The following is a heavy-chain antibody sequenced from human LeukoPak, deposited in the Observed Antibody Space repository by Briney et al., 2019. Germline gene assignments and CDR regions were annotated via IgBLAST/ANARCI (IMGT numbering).Heavy chain of an antibody. Sequence: PGGSLRLSCEASRFTSTTYAMQWVRQAPGKGLDWVAVISSDGSKMYYADSVKGRFTISRDNSKNSLYLQMNSLRAEDTALYYCAKGSYYYDSSGYLDVWGKGTTVTVSS. CDR3: AKGSYYYDSSGYLDV. V-gene: IGHV3-30*04. CDR1: RFTSTTYA. J-gene: IGHJ6*03. D-gene: IGHD3-22*01. CDR2: ISSDGSKM.